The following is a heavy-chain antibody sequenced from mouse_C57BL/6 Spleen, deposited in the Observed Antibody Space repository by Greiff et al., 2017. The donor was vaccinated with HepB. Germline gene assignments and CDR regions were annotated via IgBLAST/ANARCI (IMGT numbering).Heavy chain of an antibody. D-gene: IGHD2-2*01. CDR2: IYPRSGNT. V-gene: IGHV1-81*01. J-gene: IGHJ4*01. CDR3: ARADGYDVGYAMDY. CDR1: GYTFTSYG. Sequence: VQLQQSGAELARPGASVKLSCKASGYTFTSYGISWVKQRTGQGLEWIGEIYPRSGNTYYNEKFKGKATLTADKSSSTAYMELRSLTSEDAAVYFCARADGYDVGYAMDYWGQGTSVTVSS.